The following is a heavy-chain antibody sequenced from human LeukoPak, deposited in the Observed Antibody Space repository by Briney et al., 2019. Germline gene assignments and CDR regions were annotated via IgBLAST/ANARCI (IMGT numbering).Heavy chain of an antibody. CDR2: ITTYNGNT. J-gene: IGHJ4*02. CDR1: GYTFTSYG. D-gene: IGHD3-22*01. V-gene: IGHV1-18*01. Sequence: ASVTVSCKASGYTFTSYGISWVRQAPGQGLEWMGWITTYNGNTNYAQNFQGRVTMTTDTSTSATYMDLRSLRSDDTAVYYCARGPYHYDSSGLNFDYWGQGTLVTVSS. CDR3: ARGPYHYDSSGLNFDY.